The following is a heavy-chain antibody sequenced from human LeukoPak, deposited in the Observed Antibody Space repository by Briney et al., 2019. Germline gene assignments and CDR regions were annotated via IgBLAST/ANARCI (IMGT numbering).Heavy chain of an antibody. V-gene: IGHV4-59*01. D-gene: IGHD2-21*01. CDR2: IYFTGTT. Sequence: SETLSLTCAVYGGSFSSYFWTWIRQPPGKGLEWIGYIYFTGTTNYNPSLKSRVTISVETSKNQSSLKLNSVTAATTAVYYCARGGAYSDSWGQGALVTVSS. CDR1: GGSFSSYF. J-gene: IGHJ4*02. CDR3: ARGGAYSDS.